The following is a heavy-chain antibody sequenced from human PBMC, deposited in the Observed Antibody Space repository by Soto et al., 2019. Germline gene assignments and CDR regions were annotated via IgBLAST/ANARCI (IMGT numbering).Heavy chain of an antibody. D-gene: IGHD1-20*01. Sequence: QVQLVQSGAEVKKPGASVKVSCKASGYTFTSYGISWVRQAPGQGLEWMGWISAYNGNTNYAQKLQGRVTITADESTSTAYMELSSLRSEDTAVYYCARDTRLITGTTYFDYWGQGTLVTVSS. J-gene: IGHJ4*02. CDR1: GYTFTSYG. V-gene: IGHV1-18*04. CDR2: ISAYNGNT. CDR3: ARDTRLITGTTYFDY.